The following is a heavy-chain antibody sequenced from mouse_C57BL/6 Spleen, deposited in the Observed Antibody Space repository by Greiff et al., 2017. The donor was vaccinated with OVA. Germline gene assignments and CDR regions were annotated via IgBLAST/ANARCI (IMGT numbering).Heavy chain of an antibody. D-gene: IGHD1-1*01. V-gene: IGHV10-1*01. CDR1: GFSFNTYA. CDR2: IRSKSNNYAT. CDR3: VRSYYGSIFYYFDC. J-gene: IGHJ2*01. Sequence: EVKLVESGGGLVQPKGSLKLSCAASGFSFNTYAMNWVRQAPGKGLEWVARIRSKSNNYATYYADSVKDRFTISRDDSESMLYLQMNNLKTEDTAMYDCVRSYYGSIFYYFDCWGQGTTLTVSS.